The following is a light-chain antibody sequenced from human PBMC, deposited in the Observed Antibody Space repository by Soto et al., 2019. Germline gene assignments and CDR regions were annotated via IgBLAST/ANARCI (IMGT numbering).Light chain of an antibody. CDR3: SSYMSSSTPYV. V-gene: IGLV2-14*03. Sequence: QSALTQPASVSGSPGQSITISCTGTSSDIGGYNFVSWYQHHPGKAPRLMIFGVSDRPSGVSDRFSGSKSGNTASLTISGLQAEDEADYYCSSYMSSSTPYVFGTGTKLTVL. J-gene: IGLJ1*01. CDR2: GVS. CDR1: SSDIGGYNF.